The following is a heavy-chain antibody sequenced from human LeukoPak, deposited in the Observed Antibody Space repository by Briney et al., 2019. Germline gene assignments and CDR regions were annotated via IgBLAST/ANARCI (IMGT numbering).Heavy chain of an antibody. V-gene: IGHV1-18*01. Sequence: ASVKVSCKASGYTFTSYGISWVRQAPGQGLEWMGWISAYNGNTNYAQKLQGRVTMTTDTSTSTAYMELSRLRSDDTAVYYCARDQYYYDSSGYNYFDYWGQGTLVTVSS. CDR1: GYTFTSYG. J-gene: IGHJ4*02. D-gene: IGHD3-22*01. CDR3: ARDQYYYDSSGYNYFDY. CDR2: ISAYNGNT.